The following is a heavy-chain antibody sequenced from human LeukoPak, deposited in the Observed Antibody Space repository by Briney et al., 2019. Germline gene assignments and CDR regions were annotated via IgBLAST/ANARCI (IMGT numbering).Heavy chain of an antibody. CDR1: GFTFSDYY. CDR3: AGGYSNFFTSFDY. CDR2: ISSSGSTI. D-gene: IGHD4-11*01. V-gene: IGHV3-11*01. J-gene: IGHJ4*02. Sequence: GGSLRLSCAASGFTFSDYYMSWIRQAPGKGLEWVSYISSSGSTIYYADSVKGRFTISRDNAKNSLYLQMNSLRAEDTAVYYCAGGYSNFFTSFDYWGQGTLVTVSS.